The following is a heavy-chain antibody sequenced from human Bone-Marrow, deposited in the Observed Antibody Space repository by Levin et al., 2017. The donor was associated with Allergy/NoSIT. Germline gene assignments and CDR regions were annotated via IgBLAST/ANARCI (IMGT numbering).Heavy chain of an antibody. J-gene: IGHJ4*02. CDR2: IYHSGTT. D-gene: IGHD3-3*01. V-gene: IGHV4-38-2*02. CDR3: ARDLYSDFWGGYYTLEFDF. Sequence: PSETLSLTCAVSGYSISSNYYWGWIRQPPGKGLEWIGNIYHSGTTNYNPSLKSRVTISVDTSKNQFSLKLSSVTAADTAVYYCARDLYSDFWGGYYTLEFDFWGQGILVSVSS. CDR1: GYSISSNYY.